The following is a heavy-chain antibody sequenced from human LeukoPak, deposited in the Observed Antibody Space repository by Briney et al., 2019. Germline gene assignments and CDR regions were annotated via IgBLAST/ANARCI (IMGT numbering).Heavy chain of an antibody. CDR1: GFTFGGYG. V-gene: IGHV3-33*01. J-gene: IGHJ4*01. CDR2: IAYDGSRA. CDR3: TRYNNDLFDC. D-gene: IGHD1-14*01. Sequence: PGGSLRLSCAGSGFTFGGYGMHWFRQTPGKGLEWVAVIAYDGSRAFYADSVKGRFTISRDNSKNTMSVQMDDLRAEDAAVYYCTRYNNDLFDCGSERTLVTVSS.